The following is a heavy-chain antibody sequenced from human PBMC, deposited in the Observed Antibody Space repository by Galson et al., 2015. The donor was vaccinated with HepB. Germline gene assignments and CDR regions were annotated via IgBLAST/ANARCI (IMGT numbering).Heavy chain of an antibody. CDR3: ARDYRGSRPLDY. D-gene: IGHD1-26*01. CDR2: INPNSGGT. CDR1: GYIFSGYY. Sequence: SVKVSCKASGYIFSGYYMHWVRQAPGQGLEWMGWINPNSGGTNYAQKFQGRVTMTRDTSISTAYMELRRLRFDDTAVYYCARDYRGSRPLDYWGQGTLVTVSS. V-gene: IGHV1-2*02. J-gene: IGHJ4*02.